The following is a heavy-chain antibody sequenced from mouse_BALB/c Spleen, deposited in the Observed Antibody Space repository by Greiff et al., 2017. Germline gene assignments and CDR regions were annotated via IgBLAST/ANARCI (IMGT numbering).Heavy chain of an antibody. V-gene: IGHV5-9*03. J-gene: IGHJ1*01. D-gene: IGHD2-4*01. CDR1: GFTFSSYT. Sequence: EVHLVESGGGLVKPGGSLKLSCAASGFTFSSYTMSWVRQTPEKRLEWVATISSGGGNTYYPDSVKGRFTISRDNAKNNLYLQMSSLRSEDTALYYCARYGLPWYFDVWGAGTTVTVSS. CDR2: ISSGGGNT. CDR3: ARYGLPWYFDV.